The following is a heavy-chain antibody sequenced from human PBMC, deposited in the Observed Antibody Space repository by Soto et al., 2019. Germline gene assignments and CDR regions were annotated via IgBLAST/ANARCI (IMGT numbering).Heavy chain of an antibody. CDR2: ISGSGGST. V-gene: IGHV3-23*01. J-gene: IGHJ4*02. D-gene: IGHD1-26*01. CDR1: GFTFSSYA. CDR3: ARRGSGSYYDY. Sequence: EVQLLESGGGLVQPGGSLRLSCAASGFTFSSYAMRWVRQAPGKGLEWVSAISGSGGSTYYADSVKGRFTISRDNSRSTLYLQMNSLRAEDTGVYSCARRGSGSYYDYWGQGTLVTVSS.